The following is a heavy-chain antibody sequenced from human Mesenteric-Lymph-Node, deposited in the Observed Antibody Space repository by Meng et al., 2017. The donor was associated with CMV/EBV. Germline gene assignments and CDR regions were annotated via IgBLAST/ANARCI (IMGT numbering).Heavy chain of an antibody. CDR1: GFTFSNAC. CDR2: IRSETDGGTT. D-gene: IGHD3-22*01. J-gene: IGHJ4*02. CDR3: APSSGSVDY. Sequence: GESLKISCAVSGFTFSNACMTWVRQAPGKGLEWVGRIRSETDGGTTDYTAPVKGRFTISRDDSKNTLYLQMNSLKTEDTAVYYCAPSSGSVDYWGQGTLVTVSS. V-gene: IGHV3-15*01.